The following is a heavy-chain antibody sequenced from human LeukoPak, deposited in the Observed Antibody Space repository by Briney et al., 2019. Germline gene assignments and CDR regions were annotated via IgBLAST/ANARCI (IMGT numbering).Heavy chain of an antibody. CDR2: ISSSSSYI. J-gene: IGHJ6*03. V-gene: IGHV3-21*01. D-gene: IGHD6-13*01. CDR1: GFTFSSYS. CDR3: ARDTRYSSSWYKYYYYYYMDV. Sequence: PGGSLRLSCAASGFTFSSYSMNWVRQAPGKGLEWVSSISSSSSYIYYADSVKGRFTISRDNAKNSLYLQMNSLRAEDTAVYYCARDTRYSSSWYKYYYYYYMDVWGKGTTVTVSS.